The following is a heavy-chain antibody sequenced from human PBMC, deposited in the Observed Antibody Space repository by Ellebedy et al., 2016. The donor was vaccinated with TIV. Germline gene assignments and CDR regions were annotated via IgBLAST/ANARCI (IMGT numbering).Heavy chain of an antibody. CDR2: IYYTGST. D-gene: IGHD6-13*01. V-gene: IGHV4-59*08. Sequence: MPSETLSLTCTVSGGSLTNHFWSWIRQPPGKGLEWIASIYYTGSTYYNPSVKSRVTISVDTSKNQFSLKLSSVTAADTAVYYCARAAAGHSYYLDYWGQGTLVTVSS. CDR3: ARAAAGHSYYLDY. CDR1: GGSLTNHF. J-gene: IGHJ4*02.